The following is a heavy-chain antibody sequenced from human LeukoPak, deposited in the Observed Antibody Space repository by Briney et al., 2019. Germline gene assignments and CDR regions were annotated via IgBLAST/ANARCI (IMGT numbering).Heavy chain of an antibody. CDR1: GGSISSYY. CDR2: IYTSGST. CDR3: ARHLPGNPVVVPAAIQN. D-gene: IGHD2-2*02. V-gene: IGHV4-4*07. Sequence: TSETLSLTCTVSGGSISSYYWSWIRQPAGKGLEWIGRIYTSGSTNYNPSLKSRVTMSVDTSKNQFSLKLSSVTAADTAVYYCARHLPGNPVVVPAAIQNWGQGTLVTVSS. J-gene: IGHJ4*02.